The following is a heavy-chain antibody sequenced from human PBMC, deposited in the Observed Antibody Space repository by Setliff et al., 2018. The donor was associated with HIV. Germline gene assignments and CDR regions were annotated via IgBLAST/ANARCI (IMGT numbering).Heavy chain of an antibody. J-gene: IGHJ4*02. Sequence: ETLSLTCTVSGGSISSGSYYWSWVRQAPGRGLEWVSAITGSGGNTYYADSVKGRFTISRDNSENTLYLQMNSLRADDTAMYYCAKGHYDDWYYFDYWGPGTLVTVSS. CDR1: GGSISSGSYY. CDR3: AKGHYDDWYYFDY. D-gene: IGHD4-17*01. V-gene: IGHV3-23*01. CDR2: ITGSGGNT.